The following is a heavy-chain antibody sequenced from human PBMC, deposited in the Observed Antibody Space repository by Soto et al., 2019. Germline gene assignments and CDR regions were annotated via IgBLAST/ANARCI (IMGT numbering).Heavy chain of an antibody. CDR1: GGSISSYY. CDR2: IYTSGST. Sequence: SETLSLTCTVSGGSISSYYWSWIRQPAGKGLEWIGRIYTSGSTNYNPSLKSRVTMSVDTSKNQFSLKLSSVTAADTAVYYCERDPDYYDSSGPVDYWGQGTLVTVYS. V-gene: IGHV4-4*07. J-gene: IGHJ4*02. CDR3: ERDPDYYDSSGPVDY. D-gene: IGHD3-22*01.